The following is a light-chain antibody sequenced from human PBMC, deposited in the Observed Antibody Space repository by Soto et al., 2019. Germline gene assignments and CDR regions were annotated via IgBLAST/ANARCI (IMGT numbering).Light chain of an antibody. Sequence: EIVMTQSPATLSVSPGERATLSCRASQSVSSYLAWYQQKPGQAPRLLIYGGSNRATGIPDRFRGSGSGTDFSLTISRLEPEDFALYYCQQYGSSRTFGQGTKVDIK. CDR2: GGS. CDR3: QQYGSSRT. J-gene: IGKJ1*01. CDR1: QSVSSY. V-gene: IGKV3-20*01.